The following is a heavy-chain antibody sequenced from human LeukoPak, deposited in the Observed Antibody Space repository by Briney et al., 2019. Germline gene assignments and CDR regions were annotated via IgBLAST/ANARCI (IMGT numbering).Heavy chain of an antibody. CDR3: ASRYYDFWSGPNWFDP. Sequence: SETLSLTCAVYGGSFSGYYWSWIRQPPGKGLEWIGEINHSGSTNYNPSLKSRVTISVDTSKNQFSLKLSSVTAADTAVYYCASRYYDFWSGPNWFDPWGQGTLVTVSP. CDR1: GGSFSGYY. J-gene: IGHJ5*02. CDR2: INHSGST. D-gene: IGHD3-3*01. V-gene: IGHV4-34*01.